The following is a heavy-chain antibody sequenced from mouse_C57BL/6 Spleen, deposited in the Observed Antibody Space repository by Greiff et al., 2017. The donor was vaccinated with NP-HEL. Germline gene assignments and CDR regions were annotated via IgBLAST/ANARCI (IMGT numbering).Heavy chain of an antibody. CDR2: INPNNGGT. Sequence: EVQLQQSGPELVKPGASVKIPCKASGYTFTDYNMDWVKQSHGKSLEWIGDINPNNGGTIYNQKFKGKATLTVDKSSSTAYMELRSLTSEDTAVYYCARSIYYGNLYYFDYWGKGTTLTVSS. CDR1: GYTFTDYN. V-gene: IGHV1-18*01. J-gene: IGHJ2*01. CDR3: ARSIYYGNLYYFDY. D-gene: IGHD2-1*01.